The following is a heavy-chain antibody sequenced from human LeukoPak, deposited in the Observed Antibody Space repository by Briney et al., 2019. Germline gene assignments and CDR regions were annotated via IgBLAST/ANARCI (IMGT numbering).Heavy chain of an antibody. Sequence: PSETLSLTCTVSGGSISSYYWSWIRQPPGKGLEWIGYISYSGSTNYNPSHKSRVTISVDTSKNQFSLKLSSVTAADTAVYYCAREAGTHFDYWGQGTLVTVSS. CDR2: ISYSGST. V-gene: IGHV4-59*01. CDR1: GGSISSYY. J-gene: IGHJ4*02. CDR3: AREAGTHFDY. D-gene: IGHD6-19*01.